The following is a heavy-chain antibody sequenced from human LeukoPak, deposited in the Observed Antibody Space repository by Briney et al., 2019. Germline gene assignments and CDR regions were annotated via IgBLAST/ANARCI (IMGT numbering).Heavy chain of an antibody. J-gene: IGHJ6*03. CDR3: ARDTYYYYYMDV. V-gene: IGHV3-7*01. CDR2: IKQDGSEK. Sequence: PGGSLRLSCAASGFTFSSYAMSWVRQAPGKGLEWVANIKQDGSEKYYVDSVKGRFTISRDNAKNSLYLQMNSLRAEDTAVYYCARDTYYYYYMDVWGKGTTVTISS. CDR1: GFTFSSYA.